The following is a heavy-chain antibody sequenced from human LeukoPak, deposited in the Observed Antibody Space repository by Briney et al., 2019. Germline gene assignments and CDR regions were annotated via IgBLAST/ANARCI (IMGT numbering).Heavy chain of an antibody. J-gene: IGHJ4*02. CDR3: AKDMVPYYGSGSYYDY. V-gene: IGHV3-9*01. CDR1: GFTFDDYA. Sequence: GGSLRLSCAASGFTFDDYAMHWVRQAPGKGLEWVSGISWNSGSIGYADFVKGRFTISRDNAKNSLYLQMNSLRAEDTALYYCAKDMVPYYGSGSYYDYWGQGTLVTVSS. D-gene: IGHD3-10*01. CDR2: ISWNSGSI.